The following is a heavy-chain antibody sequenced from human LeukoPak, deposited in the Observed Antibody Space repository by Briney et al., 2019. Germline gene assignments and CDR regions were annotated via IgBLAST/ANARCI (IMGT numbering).Heavy chain of an antibody. J-gene: IGHJ4*02. D-gene: IGHD3-22*01. V-gene: IGHV4-38-2*02. Sequence: SETLSLTCTVSGYSISGGYYWGWIRQPPGKGLEWIGSIYHGGSTYYNPSLKSRVTISVDTSKNQFSLKLSSVTAADTAVYYCARQETYYYDSSGYYLFDYWGQGTLVTVSS. CDR3: ARQETYYYDSSGYYLFDY. CDR1: GYSISGGYY. CDR2: IYHGGST.